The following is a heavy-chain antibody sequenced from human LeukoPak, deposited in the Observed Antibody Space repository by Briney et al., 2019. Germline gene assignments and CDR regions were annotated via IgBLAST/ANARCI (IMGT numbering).Heavy chain of an antibody. V-gene: IGHV4-39*07. J-gene: IGHJ6*03. D-gene: IGHD2-2*01. Sequence: SETLSLTCTVSGGSISSSSYYWGWIRQPPGKGLEWIGSIYYSGSTYYNPSLKSRVTISVDTSKNQFSLKLSSVTAADTAVYYCARDHEERGLYCSSTSCYAGYYYYMDVWGKGTTVTVSS. CDR3: ARDHEERGLYCSSTSCYAGYYYYMDV. CDR1: GGSISSSSYY. CDR2: IYYSGST.